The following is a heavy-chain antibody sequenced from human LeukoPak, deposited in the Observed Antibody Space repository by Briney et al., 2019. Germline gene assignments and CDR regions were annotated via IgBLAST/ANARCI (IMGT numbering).Heavy chain of an antibody. J-gene: IGHJ4*02. CDR3: ARAPSYCSSTSCPLDY. CDR2: INPNSGGT. Sequence: ASVKVSCKASGYTFTGYYMHWVRQAPGQGLEWMGWINPNSGGTNYVQKFQGRVTMTRDTSISTAYMELSRLRSDDTAVYYCARAPSYCSSTSCPLDYWGQGTLVTVSS. D-gene: IGHD2-2*01. CDR1: GYTFTGYY. V-gene: IGHV1-2*02.